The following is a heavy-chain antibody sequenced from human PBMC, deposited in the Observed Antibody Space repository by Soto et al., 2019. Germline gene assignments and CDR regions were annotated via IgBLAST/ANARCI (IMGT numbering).Heavy chain of an antibody. V-gene: IGHV1-69*06. J-gene: IGHJ3*02. CDR1: GGTFSSYA. D-gene: IGHD3-22*01. Sequence: SVKVSCKASGGTFSSYAISWVRQAPGQGLEWMGGIIPIFGTANYAQKFQGRVTITADKSTSTAYMELSSPRSEDTAVYYCAREYYYDSSGYASDAFDIWGQGTMVTVSS. CDR2: IIPIFGTA. CDR3: AREYYYDSSGYASDAFDI.